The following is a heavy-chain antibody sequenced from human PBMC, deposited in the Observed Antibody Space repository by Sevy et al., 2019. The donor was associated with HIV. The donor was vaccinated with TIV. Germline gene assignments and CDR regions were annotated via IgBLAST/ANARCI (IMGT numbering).Heavy chain of an antibody. D-gene: IGHD3-3*01. Sequence: GESLKISCKGSGYSFTSYWIGLVRQMPGKGLEWVGIIYPGDSDTRYSPSFQGQVTISADKSISTAYLQWSSLKASDTAMYYCAGGPYYDFGSDPRNGWFDPWGQGTLVTVSS. J-gene: IGHJ5*02. V-gene: IGHV5-51*01. CDR3: AGGPYYDFGSDPRNGWFDP. CDR1: GYSFTSYW. CDR2: IYPGDSDT.